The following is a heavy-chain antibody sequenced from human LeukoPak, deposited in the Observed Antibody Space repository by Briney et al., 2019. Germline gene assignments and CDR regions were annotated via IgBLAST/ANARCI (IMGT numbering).Heavy chain of an antibody. D-gene: IGHD4-17*01. CDR3: ARAFYGDYVGTLTG. CDR1: GFTFSSYN. J-gene: IGHJ4*02. Sequence: GGSLRLSCAASGFTFSSYNMNWVRQAPGKGLEWVSSISSRSNYIYLADSLKGRFTNSRDNAKNSLYLQMNSLRAEDTAMYYCARAFYGDYVGTLTGWGQGTLVTVSS. V-gene: IGHV3-21*01. CDR2: ISSRSNYI.